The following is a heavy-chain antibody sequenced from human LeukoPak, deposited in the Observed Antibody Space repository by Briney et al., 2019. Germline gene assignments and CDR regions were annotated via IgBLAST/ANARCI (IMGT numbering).Heavy chain of an antibody. Sequence: GESLKISCKGSGYSFTSYWIGWVRQMPGKGLEWMGIIYPGDSDTRYSPSFQGQVTISADKSISTAYLQWSSLKASDTAMYYCASLQTLGGSGHDAFDIWGQGTMVTVSS. CDR1: GYSFTSYW. V-gene: IGHV5-51*01. D-gene: IGHD3-10*01. J-gene: IGHJ3*02. CDR2: IYPGDSDT. CDR3: ASLQTLGGSGHDAFDI.